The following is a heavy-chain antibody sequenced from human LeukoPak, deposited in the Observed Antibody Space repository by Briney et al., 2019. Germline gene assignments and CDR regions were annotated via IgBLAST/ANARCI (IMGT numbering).Heavy chain of an antibody. D-gene: IGHD6-19*01. CDR1: GFTFSSYG. CDR2: IWYDGSNK. J-gene: IGHJ4*02. V-gene: IGHV3-33*06. CDR3: AKDDRGVWYYFDY. Sequence: GGSLRLSCAASGFTFSSYGMHWVRQAPGKGLEWVAVIWYDGSNKYYADSVKGRFTISRDNSKNTLYLQMNSLRAEDTAVYYCAKDDRGVWYYFDYWGQGTLVTVSS.